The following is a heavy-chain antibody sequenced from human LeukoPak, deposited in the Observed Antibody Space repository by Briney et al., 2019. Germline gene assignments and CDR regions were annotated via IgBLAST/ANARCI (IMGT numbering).Heavy chain of an antibody. CDR2: FYYSGST. CDR3: ARDNSIAAAGSGVDY. V-gene: IGHV4-59*01. Sequence: SETLSLTCTVSGGSISSYYWSWIRQPPGKGLEWIGYFYYSGSTNYNPSLKSRVTISVDTSKNQFSLKLSSVTAADTAVYYCARDNSIAAAGSGVDYWGQGTLVTVSS. J-gene: IGHJ4*02. D-gene: IGHD6-13*01. CDR1: GGSISSYY.